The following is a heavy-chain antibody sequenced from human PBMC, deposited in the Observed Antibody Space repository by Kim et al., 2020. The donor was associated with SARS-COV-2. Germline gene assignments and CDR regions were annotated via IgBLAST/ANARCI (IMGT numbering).Heavy chain of an antibody. J-gene: IGHJ4*02. D-gene: IGHD2-2*01. CDR2: IDPSDSYT. CDR1: GYSFTSYW. V-gene: IGHV5-10-1*01. CDR3: ARMAGPYIVVVPAAPDY. Sequence: GESLKISCKGSGYSFTSYWISWVRQMPGKGLEWMGRIDPSDSYTNYSPSFQGHVTISADKSISTAYLQWSSLKASDTAMYYCARMAGPYIVVVPAAPDYWGQGTLVTVSS.